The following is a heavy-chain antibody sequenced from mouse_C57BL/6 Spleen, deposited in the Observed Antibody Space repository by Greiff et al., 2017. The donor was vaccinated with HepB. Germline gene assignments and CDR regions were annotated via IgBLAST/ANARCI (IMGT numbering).Heavy chain of an antibody. V-gene: IGHV15-2*01. J-gene: IGHJ1*03. D-gene: IGHD1-1*01. CDR1: DSEVFPIAY. CDR3: ARGGYYGSREFDWYFDV. CDR2: ILPSIGRT. Sequence: QVQLKESGSELRSPGSSVKLSCKDFDSEVFPIAYMSWVRQKPGHGFEWIGGILPSIGRTIYGEKFEDKATLDADTLSNTAYLELNSLTSEDSAIYYCARGGYYGSREFDWYFDVWGTGTTVTVSS.